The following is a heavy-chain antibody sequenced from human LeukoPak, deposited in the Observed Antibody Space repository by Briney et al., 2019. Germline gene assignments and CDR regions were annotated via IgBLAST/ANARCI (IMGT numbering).Heavy chain of an antibody. CDR3: ARRTPHCTNGVCYGYYYYGMDV. D-gene: IGHD2-8*01. CDR1: GFTFSSYS. Sequence: GGSLRLSCAASGFTFSSYSMNWVRQAPGKGLEWVSSISSSSSYIYYADSVKGRFTISRDNAKNSLYLQMNSLRAEDTAVYYCARRTPHCTNGVCYGYYYYGMDVWGQGTTVTVSS. CDR2: ISSSSSYI. J-gene: IGHJ6*02. V-gene: IGHV3-21*01.